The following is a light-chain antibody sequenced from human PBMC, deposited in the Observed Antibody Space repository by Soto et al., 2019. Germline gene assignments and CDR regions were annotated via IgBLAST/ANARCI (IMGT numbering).Light chain of an antibody. Sequence: QSALTQPASVSGSPGKSITISCTGPSSDVGSYNLVSWYQQHPGKAPKLMIYEVSKRPSGVSNRFAGSKSGNTASLTISVLQAEDEADYYCCSYAGSSTSVFGTGTKVTVL. J-gene: IGLJ1*01. CDR1: SSDVGSYNL. V-gene: IGLV2-23*02. CDR2: EVS. CDR3: CSYAGSSTSV.